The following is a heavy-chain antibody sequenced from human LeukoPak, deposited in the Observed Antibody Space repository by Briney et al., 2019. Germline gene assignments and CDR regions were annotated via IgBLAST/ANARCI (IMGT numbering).Heavy chain of an antibody. CDR2: IYHSGST. V-gene: IGHV4-30-2*01. CDR1: GGSISSGGYS. CDR3: ARGGSSVQDFDY. J-gene: IGHJ4*02. Sequence: SQTLSLTCAVSGGSISSGGYSWSWIRQPPGKGLEWIGYIYHSGSTYYNPSLKSRVTISVNRSKNQSSLKLSSVTAADTAVYYCARGGSSVQDFDYWGQGTLVTVSS. D-gene: IGHD1-26*01.